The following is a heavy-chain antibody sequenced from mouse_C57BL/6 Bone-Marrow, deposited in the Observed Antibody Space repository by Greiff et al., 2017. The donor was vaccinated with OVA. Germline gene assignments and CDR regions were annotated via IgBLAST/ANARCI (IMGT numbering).Heavy chain of an antibody. CDR1: GFTFSSYA. V-gene: IGHV5-4*03. CDR3: ARPSMITTALCYRDY. D-gene: IGHD2-4*01. J-gene: IGHJ4*01. CDR2: ISDGGSYT. Sequence: EVKLQESGGGLVKPGGSLKLSCAASGFTFSSYAMSWVRQTPEKRLEWVATISDGGSYTYYPDNVKGRFTISRDNAKNNLYLQMSHLKSEDTAMYYCARPSMITTALCYRDYWGQGTSVTVSS.